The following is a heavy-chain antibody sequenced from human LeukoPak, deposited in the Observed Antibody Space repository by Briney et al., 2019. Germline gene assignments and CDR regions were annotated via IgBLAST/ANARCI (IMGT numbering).Heavy chain of an antibody. Sequence: PGGSLRLSCAASGFTFSGYWMHWVRQAPGKGLVWVSRINSDGSTTSYADSVMGRFTISRDNAKNTLYLQMNSLRAEDTAVYYCARVIYSGWEGELSDWGRGTLVTVSS. CDR1: GFTFSGYW. CDR3: ARVIYSGWEGELSD. J-gene: IGHJ4*02. V-gene: IGHV3-74*01. D-gene: IGHD6-19*01. CDR2: INSDGSTT.